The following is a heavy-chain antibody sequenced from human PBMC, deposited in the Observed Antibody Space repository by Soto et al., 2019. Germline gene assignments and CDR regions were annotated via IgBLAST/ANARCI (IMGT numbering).Heavy chain of an antibody. CDR2: INPYSGGA. D-gene: IGHD1-1*01. CDR1: GYTFTGYF. V-gene: IGHV1-2*02. CDR3: ARGKGMEENYYYYGLDI. J-gene: IGHJ6*02. Sequence: ASVKVSCKASGYTFTGYFMHWVRQAPGQGLEWMGWINPYSGGADYAQSFQGRVTMTRDTSISTVYMELSRLRSEDTAVYYCARGKGMEENYYYYGLDIWGQGTTVTVSS.